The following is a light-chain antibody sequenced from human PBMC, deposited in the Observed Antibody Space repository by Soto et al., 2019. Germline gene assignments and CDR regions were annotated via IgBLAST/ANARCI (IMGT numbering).Light chain of an antibody. CDR1: QRVLYSSNNKNY. V-gene: IGKV4-1*01. Sequence: DIVMTQSPDSLAVSLGERATINCKSSQRVLYSSNNKNYLDWYQQKPGQPPKLLIYWASTRESGVPDRFSGSGSVTDFTLTISSLQAEYVAVYYCQQYYSTPYTFGQGTKLEIK. CDR3: QQYYSTPYT. CDR2: WAS. J-gene: IGKJ2*01.